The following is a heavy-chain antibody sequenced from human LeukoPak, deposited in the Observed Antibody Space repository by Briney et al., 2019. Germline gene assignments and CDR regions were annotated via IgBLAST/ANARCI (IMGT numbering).Heavy chain of an antibody. Sequence: VASVKVSCKASGYTFTSYGISWVRQAPGQGLEWMGWISAYNGNTNYAQKLQGRVTMTTDTSTSTAYMELRSLRSDDTAVYYCFIRDGYNYAGDYWGQGTLVTVSS. CDR2: ISAYNGNT. CDR1: GYTFTSYG. D-gene: IGHD5-24*01. J-gene: IGHJ4*02. V-gene: IGHV1-18*01. CDR3: FIRDGYNYAGDY.